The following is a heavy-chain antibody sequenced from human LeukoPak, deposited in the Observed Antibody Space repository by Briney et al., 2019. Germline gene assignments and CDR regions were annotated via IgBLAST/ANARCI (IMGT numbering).Heavy chain of an antibody. D-gene: IGHD5-12*01. Sequence: GSSVKVSCKASGGTFSSYAISWVRQAPGQGLEWMGGIIPIFGTANYAQKFQGRVTITADKSTSTAYMELSSLRSEDTAVYYCARYSGYDGRMFYYYYYYMDVWGKGTTVTVSS. CDR3: ARYSGYDGRMFYYYYYYMDV. J-gene: IGHJ6*03. V-gene: IGHV1-69*06. CDR1: GGTFSSYA. CDR2: IIPIFGTA.